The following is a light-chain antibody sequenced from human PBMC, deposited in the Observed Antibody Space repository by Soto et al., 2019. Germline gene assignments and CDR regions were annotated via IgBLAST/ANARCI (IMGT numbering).Light chain of an antibody. J-gene: IGKJ4*01. V-gene: IGKV3-20*01. CDR2: DAS. Sequence: EIVLTQSPGTLSLSPGERATLSCRASRSVGKNYLAWYQQRPGQAPNLLIYDASSRATGIPGRFSGSGSGTDFTLTITRLETEDSAMYYCQQYAYSPLNFGGGTKVDIK. CDR1: RSVGKNY. CDR3: QQYAYSPLN.